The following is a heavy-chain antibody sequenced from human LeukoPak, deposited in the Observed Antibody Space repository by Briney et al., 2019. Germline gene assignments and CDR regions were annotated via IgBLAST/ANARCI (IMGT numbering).Heavy chain of an antibody. V-gene: IGHV4-34*01. CDR3: ARDGFLDV. CDR2: INHSGST. D-gene: IGHD3-3*01. Sequence: PSETLSLTCTVYGGSFSGYYWSWIRQPPGKGLEWIGEINHSGSTNYNPSLKSRVTISVDTSKNQFSLKLSSVTAADTAVYYCARDGFLDVWGKGTTVTVSS. J-gene: IGHJ6*04. CDR1: GGSFSGYY.